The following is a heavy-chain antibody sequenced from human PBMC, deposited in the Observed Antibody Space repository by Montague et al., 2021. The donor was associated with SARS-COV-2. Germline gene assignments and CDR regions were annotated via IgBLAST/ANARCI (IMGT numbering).Heavy chain of an antibody. V-gene: IGHV3-15*01. CDR2: IKSKTDGGTT. D-gene: IGHD7-27*01. CDR1: GFTFSNAW. CDR3: TTANCGSPSWFDP. Sequence: SLRLSCAASGFTFSNAWMSWVRQAPGKGLEWVGRIKSKTDGGTTDYAAPVKGRFTISRNDSKNTLYLQMNSLKTEDTAVYYCTTANCGSPSWFDPWGQGTLVTVSS. J-gene: IGHJ5*02.